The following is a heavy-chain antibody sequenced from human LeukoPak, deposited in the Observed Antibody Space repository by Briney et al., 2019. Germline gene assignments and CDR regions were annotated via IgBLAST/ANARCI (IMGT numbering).Heavy chain of an antibody. V-gene: IGHV3-23*01. J-gene: IGHJ4*02. CDR3: AKIVGVAEQIHDY. D-gene: IGHD2-21*01. CDR1: RVTFNTYA. CDR2: ISGSGGST. Sequence: GGSLRLSCAASRVTFNTYAMSWVRQAPGKGLEWVSVISGSGGSTYYADSVKGRFTISRDNSKNTLYLQKNSLRAEDTAVYYCAKIVGVAEQIHDYWGQGTLVTVSS.